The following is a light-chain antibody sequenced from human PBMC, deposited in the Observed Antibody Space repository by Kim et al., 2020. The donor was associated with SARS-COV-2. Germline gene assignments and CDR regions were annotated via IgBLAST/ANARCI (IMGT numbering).Light chain of an antibody. CDR3: HQSHTYPLT. CDR1: ESVGTL. Sequence: DIQMTQSPSALSASVGDTVTITCRASESVGTLLSWFQQKPGNAPNLLIYSTSTLAAGVPSRFSGSGSVTEFSLTISGLQPDDFATYYCHQSHTYPLTFGGGTKVDIK. J-gene: IGKJ4*01. CDR2: STS. V-gene: IGKV1-5*03.